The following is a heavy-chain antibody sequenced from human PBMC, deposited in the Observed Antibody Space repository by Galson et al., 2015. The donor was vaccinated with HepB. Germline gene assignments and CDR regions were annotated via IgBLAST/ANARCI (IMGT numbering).Heavy chain of an antibody. V-gene: IGHV1-69*06. J-gene: IGHJ4*02. CDR3: ATYGSGRPSDY. CDR1: GGTFSSYA. Sequence: SVKVSCKASGGTFSSYAISWVRQAPGQGLEWMGGIIPIFGTANYAQKFQGRVTITADKSTSTAYMELSSLRSEDTAVYYCATYGSGRPSDYWGQGTLVTVSS. D-gene: IGHD3-10*01. CDR2: IIPIFGTA.